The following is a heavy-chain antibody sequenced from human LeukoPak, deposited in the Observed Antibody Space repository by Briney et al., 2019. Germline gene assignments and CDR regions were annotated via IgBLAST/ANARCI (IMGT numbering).Heavy chain of an antibody. CDR3: AAYSGYDIDY. CDR1: GFSFNSYT. V-gene: IGHV3-30*04. J-gene: IGHJ4*02. CDR2: TSYDGNDQ. D-gene: IGHD5-12*01. Sequence: GASLRLSCAASGFSFNSYTIHWIRQGPDTGLQWVAFTSYDGNDQQYGDSVKGRFTISRDNAKNSLYLQMNSLRAEDTAVYYCAAYSGYDIDYWGQGTLVTVSS.